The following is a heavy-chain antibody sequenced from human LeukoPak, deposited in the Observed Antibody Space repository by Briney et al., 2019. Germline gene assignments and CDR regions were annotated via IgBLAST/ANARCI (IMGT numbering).Heavy chain of an antibody. Sequence: GGSLRLSCAASGFTFSSYAMSWVRQAPGKGLEWVSAISGSGGSTYYADSVKGRFTISRDNSENTLYLQINSLRVEDTAVYYCAKDTPTTGYHLDSWGQGTLVTVSS. V-gene: IGHV3-23*01. CDR1: GFTFSSYA. D-gene: IGHD1-1*01. CDR3: AKDTPTTGYHLDS. J-gene: IGHJ4*02. CDR2: ISGSGGST.